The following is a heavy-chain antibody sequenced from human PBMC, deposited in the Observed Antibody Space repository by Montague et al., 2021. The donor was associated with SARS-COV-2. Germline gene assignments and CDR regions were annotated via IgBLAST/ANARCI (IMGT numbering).Heavy chain of an antibody. V-gene: IGHV3-66*01. CDR1: GFTVSSNN. CDR2: IYSGGST. Sequence: PRLSCAASGFTVSSNNMSWVRQAPGKGLEWVSVIYSGGSTQYADSVKGRFTISRDKSNYTLYLQMNSLRAEDTAVYYCAARADYYYGMDVWGQGTSVTVSS. CDR3: AARADYYYGMDV. J-gene: IGHJ6*02.